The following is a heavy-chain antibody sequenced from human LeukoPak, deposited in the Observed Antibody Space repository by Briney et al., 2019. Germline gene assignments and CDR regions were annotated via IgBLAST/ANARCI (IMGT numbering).Heavy chain of an antibody. CDR3: AKGMIYCSGGTCYFGTFDI. J-gene: IGHJ3*02. V-gene: IGHV3-23*01. Sequence: GGSLRLSCAASGFTFSNYVMSWVRQAPGEGLEWVSGVSGGGGSTYYADSVKGRFTISRDNSKNTLYLQMKGLRAEDTAVYYCAKGMIYCSGGTCYFGTFDIWGQGTMVTVSS. CDR1: GFTFSNYV. CDR2: VSGGGGST. D-gene: IGHD2-15*01.